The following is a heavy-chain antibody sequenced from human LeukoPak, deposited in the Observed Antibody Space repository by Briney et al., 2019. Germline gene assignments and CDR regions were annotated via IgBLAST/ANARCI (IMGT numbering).Heavy chain of an antibody. J-gene: IGHJ3*02. CDR3: ARAPLGATQAFDI. D-gene: IGHD1-26*01. CDR2: ISAYNGNT. V-gene: IGHV1-18*01. Sequence: ASVKVSCKASGYTFTSYGISWVRQAPGQGLEWMGWISAYNGNTNYAQKFQGRVTITADESTSTAYMELSSLRSEDTAVYYCARAPLGATQAFDIWGQGTMVTVSS. CDR1: GYTFTSYG.